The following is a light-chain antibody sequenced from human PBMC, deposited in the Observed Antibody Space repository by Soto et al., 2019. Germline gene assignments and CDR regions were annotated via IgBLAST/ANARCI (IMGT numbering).Light chain of an antibody. J-gene: IGKJ3*01. CDR2: GAS. V-gene: IGKV3-20*01. CDR3: QQYGGFT. CDR1: QSVSSSY. Sequence: EIVLTQSPGTLSLSPGERATLSCRASQSVSSSYLAWYQQKPGQAPRLLIYGASSRATGIPDRFSGSGSGTDFTLTIRRLEPEAFAVYYCQQYGGFTFGPGTKVDIK.